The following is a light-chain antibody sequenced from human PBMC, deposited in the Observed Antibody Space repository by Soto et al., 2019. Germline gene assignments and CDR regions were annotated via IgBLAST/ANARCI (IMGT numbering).Light chain of an antibody. CDR3: TSYTNIGTLVL. J-gene: IGLJ2*01. CDR1: STDVGGYHY. Sequence: QSALTQPASVSGSPGQSITISCTGTSTDVGGYHYVSWYQQHPGKAPKLMIYEVNNRPSGVSVRFSGSKSGNTAFLNISGLQAEDEAVYYCTSYTNIGTLVLFGGGTKLTVL. V-gene: IGLV2-14*01. CDR2: EVN.